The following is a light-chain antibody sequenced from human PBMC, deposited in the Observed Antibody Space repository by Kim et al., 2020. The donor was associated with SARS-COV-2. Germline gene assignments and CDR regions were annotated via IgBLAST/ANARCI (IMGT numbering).Light chain of an antibody. CDR1: SGTIASSY. V-gene: IGLV6-57*03. Sequence: KTVTISGTRSSGTIASSYVQWYQQRPGSAPTTVIYEDYQRPSGVPDRFSGSIDRSSNSASLTISGLKTEDEADYYCQSSDTSNHWVFGGGTQLTVL. CDR3: QSSDTSNHWV. J-gene: IGLJ3*02. CDR2: EDY.